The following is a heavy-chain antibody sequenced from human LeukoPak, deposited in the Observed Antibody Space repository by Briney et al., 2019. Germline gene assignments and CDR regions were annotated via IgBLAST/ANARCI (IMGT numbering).Heavy chain of an antibody. J-gene: IGHJ2*01. CDR3: ARDYCGGDCYSGWYFDL. CDR1: GFTFDDYA. D-gene: IGHD2-21*02. V-gene: IGHV3-9*01. Sequence: GRSLRLSCAASGFTFDDYAMHWVRQAPGKGLEWVSGISYNSDTIAYADSVKGRFTISRDNAKNSLYLQMNSLRAEDTALYYCARDYCGGDCYSGWYFDLWGRGTLVTVSS. CDR2: ISYNSDTI.